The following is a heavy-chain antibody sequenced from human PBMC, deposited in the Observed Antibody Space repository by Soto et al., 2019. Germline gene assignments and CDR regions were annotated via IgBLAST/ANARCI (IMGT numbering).Heavy chain of an antibody. Sequence: SETLSLTCTVSGGSITGSSYYWGWIRQPPGKGLEWIGSIYYSGSTYYNPSLKSRVTISVDTSKNQFSLKLSSVTAADTAVYYCMLGSGWKDFDYWGQGTLVTV. J-gene: IGHJ4*02. V-gene: IGHV4-39*01. CDR1: GGSITGSSYY. CDR2: IYYSGST. CDR3: MLGSGWKDFDY. D-gene: IGHD3-22*01.